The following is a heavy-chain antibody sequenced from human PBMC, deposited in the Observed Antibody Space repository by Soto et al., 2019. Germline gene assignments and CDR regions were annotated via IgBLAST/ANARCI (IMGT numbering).Heavy chain of an antibody. D-gene: IGHD5-12*01. CDR2: ISYDGSNK. J-gene: IGHJ4*02. CDR3: AKEGGYSGYDYVQPFDY. V-gene: IGHV3-30*18. CDR1: GFTFSSYG. Sequence: GGSLRLSCAASGFTFSSYGMHWVRQAPGKGLEWVAVISYDGSNKYYADSVKGRFTISRDNSKNTLYLQMNSLRAEDTAVYYCAKEGGYSGYDYVQPFDYWGQGTLVTVSS.